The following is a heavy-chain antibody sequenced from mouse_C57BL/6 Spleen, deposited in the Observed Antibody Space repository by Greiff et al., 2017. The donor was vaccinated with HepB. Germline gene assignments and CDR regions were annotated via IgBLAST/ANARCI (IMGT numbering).Heavy chain of an antibody. V-gene: IGHV14-1*01. CDR3: TTIYYGNVDY. CDR2: IDPEDGDP. D-gene: IGHD2-1*01. J-gene: IGHJ2*01. Sequence: EVQLQQSGAELVRPGASVKLSCTASGFNIQDYYMHWVKQRPEQGLEWIGRIDPEDGDPEYAPTFQGKATMTADTSSNTAYLQLSSLTSEDTAVYYCTTIYYGNVDYWGQGTTLTVSS. CDR1: GFNIQDYY.